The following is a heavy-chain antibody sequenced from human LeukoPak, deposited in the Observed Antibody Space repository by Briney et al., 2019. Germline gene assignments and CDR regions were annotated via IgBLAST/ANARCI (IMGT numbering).Heavy chain of an antibody. CDR3: ARGIPDVGYCSGGSCPTYCWYCDL. Sequence: RAAVHVDSQVCRLTLPIYDIHWVRQATGQGVGWMGWLNHNRGKTDHTLSFQGRGTIPSHQTISTAYIERSSLKSEDTAVYYCARGIPDVGYCSGGSCPTYCWYCDLWRRGTLVTVS. CDR2: LNHNRGKT. V-gene: IGHV1-8*01. D-gene: IGHD2-15*01. J-gene: IGHJ2*01. CDR1: RLTLPIYD.